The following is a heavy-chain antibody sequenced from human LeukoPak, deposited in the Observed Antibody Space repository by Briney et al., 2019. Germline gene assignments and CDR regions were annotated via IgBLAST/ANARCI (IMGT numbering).Heavy chain of an antibody. Sequence: GGSLRLSCAASGFTFSSYWMHWVRQAPGKGLVWVSRINSDGNITNYADSVKGRFTISRDNAENTLYLQMNTLRADDTAVYYCAREKQQRGFDYWGQGTLVTVSS. D-gene: IGHD6-13*01. J-gene: IGHJ4*02. CDR1: GFTFSSYW. CDR3: AREKQQRGFDY. CDR2: INSDGNIT. V-gene: IGHV3-74*01.